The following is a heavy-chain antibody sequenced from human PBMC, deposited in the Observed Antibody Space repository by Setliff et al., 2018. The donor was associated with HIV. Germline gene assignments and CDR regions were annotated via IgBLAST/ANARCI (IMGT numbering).Heavy chain of an antibody. J-gene: IGHJ4*02. D-gene: IGHD3-16*02. CDR3: ARLSEGYFDY. Sequence: ASVKVSCKTSGYTFTDNFIHWVRQAPGQGLEWMGWISAYNGNTNYAQKLQGRVTMTTDTSTSTAYMELRSLRSDDTAVYYCARLSEGYFDYWGQGTLVTVSS. CDR1: GYTFTDNF. CDR2: ISAYNGNT. V-gene: IGHV1-18*04.